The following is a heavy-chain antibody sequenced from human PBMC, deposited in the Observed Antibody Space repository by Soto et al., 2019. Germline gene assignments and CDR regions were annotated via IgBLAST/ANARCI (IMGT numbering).Heavy chain of an antibody. CDR2: TYYRSKWYN. Sequence: LSQTLSLTCAISGDSVSSNSAAWNWIRQSPSRGLEWLGRTYYRSKWYNDYAVSVKSRITINPDTSKNQFSLQLNSVTPEDTAVYYCARVGRIAAAGPNYYYYGMDVWGQGTTVTVSS. CDR3: ARVGRIAAAGPNYYYYGMDV. D-gene: IGHD6-13*01. J-gene: IGHJ6*02. CDR1: GDSVSSNSAA. V-gene: IGHV6-1*01.